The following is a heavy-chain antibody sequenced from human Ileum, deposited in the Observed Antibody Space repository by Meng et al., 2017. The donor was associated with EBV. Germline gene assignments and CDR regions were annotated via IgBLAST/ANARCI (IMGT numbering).Heavy chain of an antibody. CDR2: ITTYNGDT. Sequence: QVQLVQSGAEVKKPGASVKVSCKASGYRCTAFGISWVRQAPGQGPEWMGWITTYNGDTKYAQKFQGRVTMTRETSTNTAYMELTSLRSDDTAVYYCARTYYGSYGFDYWGQGTLVTVSS. V-gene: IGHV1-18*01. J-gene: IGHJ4*02. CDR3: ARTYYGSYGFDY. CDR1: GYRCTAFG. D-gene: IGHD3-10*01.